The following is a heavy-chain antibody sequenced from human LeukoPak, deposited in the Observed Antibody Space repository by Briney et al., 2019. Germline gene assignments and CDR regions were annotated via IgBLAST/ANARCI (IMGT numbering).Heavy chain of an antibody. D-gene: IGHD3-22*01. CDR1: GFTFSSYA. V-gene: IGHV3-30-3*01. CDR2: ISYDGSNK. J-gene: IGHJ4*02. CDR3: ARDVAWFPSMIVVGISYYFDY. Sequence: GGSLRLSCAASGFTFSSYAMHWVRQAPGKGLEWVAVISYDGSNKYYADSVKGRFTISRDNSKNTLYLQMNSLRAEDTAVYYCARDVAWFPSMIVVGISYYFDYWGQGTLVTVSS.